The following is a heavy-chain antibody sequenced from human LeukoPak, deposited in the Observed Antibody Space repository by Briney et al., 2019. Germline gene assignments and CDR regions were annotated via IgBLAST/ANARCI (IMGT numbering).Heavy chain of an antibody. CDR2: ISTSGTTV. CDR3: ATSFDL. Sequence: GGSLRLSCAASGFTFSNHYMHWVRQAPGKGLVWVAYISTSGTTVYYADSVKGRFTISRDNAKSSLYMETNSLRAEDTAVYYCATSFDLWGQGTLVTVSS. CDR1: GFTFSNHY. J-gene: IGHJ5*02. V-gene: IGHV3-11*04.